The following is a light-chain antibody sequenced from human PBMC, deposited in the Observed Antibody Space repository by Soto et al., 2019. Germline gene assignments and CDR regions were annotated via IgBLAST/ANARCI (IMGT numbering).Light chain of an antibody. CDR2: SAS. J-gene: IGKJ1*01. Sequence: IVMTQSPAALSVSPGERATLSCRASQSLSSTVAWYQQRFGQAPRLLIYSASTRATGVPVRFSGSGSGTDFTLTITSLQSEDFGVYYCQQYKGWPTTFGQGTKVDIK. V-gene: IGKV3-15*01. CDR3: QQYKGWPTT. CDR1: QSLSST.